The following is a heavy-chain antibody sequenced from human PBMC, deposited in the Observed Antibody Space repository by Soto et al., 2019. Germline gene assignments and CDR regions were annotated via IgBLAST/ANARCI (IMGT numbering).Heavy chain of an antibody. Sequence: ASVKVSCKASGYMFTGFYLHWVRQAPGQRLEWMGWINAGNGNTKYSQKFQGRVTITRDTSASTAYMELSSLRSEDTAVYYCARGKIVATIYIAVAGPFDYWGQGTLVPVSS. CDR1: GYMFTGFY. D-gene: IGHD5-12*01. CDR3: ARGKIVATIYIAVAGPFDY. V-gene: IGHV1-3*01. CDR2: INAGNGNT. J-gene: IGHJ4*02.